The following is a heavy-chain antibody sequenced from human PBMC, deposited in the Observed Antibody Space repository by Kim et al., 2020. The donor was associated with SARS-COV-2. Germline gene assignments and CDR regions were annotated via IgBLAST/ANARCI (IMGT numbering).Heavy chain of an antibody. CDR3: ARDGRYSSDFHGGY. CDR1: GFTFSSSS. CDR2: IKQDGSGT. J-gene: IGHJ4*02. D-gene: IGHD6-19*01. Sequence: GGSLRLSCAASGFTFSSSSMSWVRQAPGKGLEWVANIKQDGSGTYYVDSVKGRFTISRDNAKNSLYLQMNSLRAEDTAVYYCARDGRYSSDFHGGYWGQGTLVTVSS. V-gene: IGHV3-7*01.